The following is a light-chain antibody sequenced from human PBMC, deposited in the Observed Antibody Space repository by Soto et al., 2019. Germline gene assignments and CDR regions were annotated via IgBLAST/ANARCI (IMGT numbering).Light chain of an antibody. V-gene: IGKV3-11*01. CDR1: QSVSSY. CDR2: DAS. CDR3: QQRRVWLII. Sequence: EIVLTQSPATLSLSPGERATLSCRTSQSVSSYFAWYQQKPGRAPRLLIYDASNRATGIPARFIGSGSGTDFTLTISGLEPADVEVFCCQQRRVWLIIFGQGARRES. J-gene: IGKJ5*01.